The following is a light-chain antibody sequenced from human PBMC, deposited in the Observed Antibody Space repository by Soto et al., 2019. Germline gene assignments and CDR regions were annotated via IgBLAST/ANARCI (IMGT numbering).Light chain of an antibody. CDR2: GAS. J-gene: IGKJ4*01. Sequence: EIVLTQSPATLSLSPGERATLSCRASQSVRTYLSYVAWYQQRPGQAPRLLIYGASSRATGIPDRFSGSGSGTDFTLTISRLEPEDFAVYYCQQYGSSPPLTFGGGTKVDIK. V-gene: IGKV3-20*01. CDR3: QQYGSSPPLT. CDR1: QSVRTYLSY.